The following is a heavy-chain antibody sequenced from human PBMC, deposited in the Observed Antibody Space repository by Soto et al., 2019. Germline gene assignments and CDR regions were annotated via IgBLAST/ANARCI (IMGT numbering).Heavy chain of an antibody. J-gene: IGHJ4*02. CDR1: GGSLSGYY. Sequence: QVQLQQWGAGLLKPSETLSLTCVVYGGSLSGYYWSWIRQPPGKGLEWIGEIKDGGLTNYSPSLKRRAPISAARPKNQFSLKLYSVTAADTAVYYCARGQEGVVATHWDQGSLVTVSS. D-gene: IGHD5-12*01. CDR3: ARGQEGVVATH. V-gene: IGHV4-34*01. CDR2: IKDGGLT.